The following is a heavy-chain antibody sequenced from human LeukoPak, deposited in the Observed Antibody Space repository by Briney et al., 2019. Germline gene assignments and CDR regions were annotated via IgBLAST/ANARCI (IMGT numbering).Heavy chain of an antibody. D-gene: IGHD1-7*01. CDR3: AAGKYNWNYASMAFDI. J-gene: IGHJ3*02. CDR2: IVVGSGNT. CDR1: GFTFTSSA. Sequence: SVKVSCKASGFTFTSSAVQWVRQARGQRLEWIGWIVVGSGNTNYAQKFQERVTITRDMSTSTAYMELSSLRSEDTAVYYCAAGKYNWNYASMAFDIWGQGTMVTVSS. V-gene: IGHV1-58*01.